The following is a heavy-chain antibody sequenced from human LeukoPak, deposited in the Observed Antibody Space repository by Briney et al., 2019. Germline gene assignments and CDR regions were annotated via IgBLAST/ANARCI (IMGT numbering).Heavy chain of an antibody. CDR1: GGTFSSYA. J-gene: IGHJ4*02. V-gene: IGHV1-69*05. D-gene: IGHD4-17*01. CDR2: IIPTFGTA. Sequence: SVKVSCKASGGTFSSYAISWVRQAPGQGLEWMGGIIPTFGTANYAQKFQGRVTITTDESTSTAYMELSSLRSEDTAVYYCARGGGLRYSRFDYWGQGTLVTVSS. CDR3: ARGGGLRYSRFDY.